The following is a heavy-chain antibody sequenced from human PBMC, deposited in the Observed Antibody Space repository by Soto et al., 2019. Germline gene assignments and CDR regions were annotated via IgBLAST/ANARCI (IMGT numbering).Heavy chain of an antibody. Sequence: QVQLQQWGAGLLKPSETLSLTCAVYGGSFSGYYWSWIRQPPGKGLEWIGEINHSGSTNYNPSLKSRVTISVDTSKNQFSLTLSSVTAADTAVYYCARGLYDYIWGSYRHDAFDIWGQGTMVTVAS. CDR1: GGSFSGYY. CDR3: ARGLYDYIWGSYRHDAFDI. V-gene: IGHV4-34*01. J-gene: IGHJ3*02. D-gene: IGHD3-16*02. CDR2: INHSGST.